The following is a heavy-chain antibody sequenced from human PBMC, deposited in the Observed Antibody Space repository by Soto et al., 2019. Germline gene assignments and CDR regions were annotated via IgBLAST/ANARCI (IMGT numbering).Heavy chain of an antibody. V-gene: IGHV1-69*01. CDR1: GGTFSSYA. J-gene: IGHJ6*02. Sequence: QVQLVQSGAEVKKPGSSVKVSCKASGGTFSSYAISWVRQAPGQGLEWMGGIIPIFGTANYAQKFQGRVKIPADESTSTAYMELSSLRSEDAAVYYCARGHRANYYYCDGMDVWGQGTTVTVSS. CDR2: IIPIFGTA. CDR3: ARGHRANYYYCDGMDV.